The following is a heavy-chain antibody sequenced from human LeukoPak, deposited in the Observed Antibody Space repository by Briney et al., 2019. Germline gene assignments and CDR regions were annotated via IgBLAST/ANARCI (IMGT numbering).Heavy chain of an antibody. CDR1: GYTFTSYA. J-gene: IGHJ2*01. CDR3: ARGDWYFDL. V-gene: IGHV1-18*01. CDR2: ISAYNGNT. Sequence: ASVKVSCKASGYTFTSYAITWVRQAPGQGLEWMGWISAYNGNTNYAQKLQGRVTMTTDTSTKTAYMDLRSPRSDDTAVYYCARGDWYFDLWGRGTLVTVSS.